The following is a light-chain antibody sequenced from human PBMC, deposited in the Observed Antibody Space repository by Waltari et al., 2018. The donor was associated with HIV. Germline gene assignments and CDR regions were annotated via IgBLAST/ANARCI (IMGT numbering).Light chain of an antibody. CDR3: LQERGFPRT. J-gene: IGKJ1*01. CDR1: QGIENG. Sequence: DIQMTQSPSSLSASVGDRVTITCRASQGIENGLGGYQQKPGRGPVSLIYSASILHTGVPSRFRGGGSGTDFTLSIDGLRPEDFAIYFCLQERGFPRTFGQGTK. CDR2: SAS. V-gene: IGKV1-17*01.